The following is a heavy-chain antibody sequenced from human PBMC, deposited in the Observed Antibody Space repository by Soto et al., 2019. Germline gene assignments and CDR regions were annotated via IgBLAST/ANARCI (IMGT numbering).Heavy chain of an antibody. Sequence: GESLKISCKGSGYSFTSYWIDWVRQMPGKGLEWMGIIYPGDSDTRYSPSFQGHVTISADKSISTAYLQWSSLKASDTAMHYCVRSGGWSGNVRFIFDSWGQGTLVTVSS. CDR1: GYSFTSYW. V-gene: IGHV5-51*01. CDR2: IYPGDSDT. J-gene: IGHJ4*02. CDR3: VRSGGWSGNVRFIFDS. D-gene: IGHD6-19*01.